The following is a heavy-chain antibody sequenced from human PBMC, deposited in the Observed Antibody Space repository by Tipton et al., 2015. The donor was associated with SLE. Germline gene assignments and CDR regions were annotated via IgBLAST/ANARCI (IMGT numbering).Heavy chain of an antibody. V-gene: IGHV4-30-2*01. D-gene: IGHD1-26*01. Sequence: TLSLTCAVSGGSISSGGYSWSWIRQPPGKGLEWIGYIYHSGSTYYNPSLKSRVTISLHTSKNQFSLRPSSVTAANTAVYYCTRGVGARGSNLDYWGQGSLVTVSS. J-gene: IGHJ4*02. CDR1: GGSISSGGYS. CDR3: TRGVGARGSNLDY. CDR2: IYHSGST.